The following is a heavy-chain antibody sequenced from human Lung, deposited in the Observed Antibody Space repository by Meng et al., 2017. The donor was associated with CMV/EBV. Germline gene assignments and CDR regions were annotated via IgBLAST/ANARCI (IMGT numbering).Heavy chain of an antibody. D-gene: IGHD1-1*01. CDR3: ASYRSGTPGRFDP. Sequence: SETLSLXCTVSGGSISSYYWSWIRQPPGKGLEWIGYIYYSGSTNYNPSLKSPVTISVDTSKNPFSLKLSSVTAADTAVYYCASYRSGTPGRFDPWGQGALVTVSS. V-gene: IGHV4-59*01. J-gene: IGHJ5*02. CDR2: IYYSGST. CDR1: GGSISSYY.